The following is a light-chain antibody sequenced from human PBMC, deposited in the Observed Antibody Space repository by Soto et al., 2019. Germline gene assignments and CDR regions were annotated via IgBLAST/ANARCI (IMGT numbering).Light chain of an antibody. CDR1: QSVGSH. Sequence: EIVMTQSPATLSVSPGXRATLSCRASQSVGSHLAWYQQRPGQAPRLLIYGASYRATGIPARFSGSGSGTDFTLTISSLQSEDFAVYYCQPYNNWPLTFGGGTKVDIK. CDR3: QPYNNWPLT. CDR2: GAS. J-gene: IGKJ4*01. V-gene: IGKV3-15*01.